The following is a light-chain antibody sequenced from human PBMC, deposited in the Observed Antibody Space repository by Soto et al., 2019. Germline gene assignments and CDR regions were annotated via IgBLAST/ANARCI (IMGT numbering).Light chain of an antibody. Sequence: QSALTQPASVSGSPGQSITISCTGSSSDVGGYNYVSWYQHQPDRAPKLMIYDVSNRPSGVSNRFSGSKSGNTASLTISGLQAEDEADYHCSSYTSSSTLDVFGTGTKLTVL. CDR1: SSDVGGYNY. V-gene: IGLV2-14*03. CDR3: SSYTSSSTLDV. J-gene: IGLJ1*01. CDR2: DVS.